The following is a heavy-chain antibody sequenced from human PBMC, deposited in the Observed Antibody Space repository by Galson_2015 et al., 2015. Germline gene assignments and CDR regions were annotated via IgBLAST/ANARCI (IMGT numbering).Heavy chain of an antibody. D-gene: IGHD3-22*01. CDR3: AARSTYYYDKDAFDI. Sequence: SVKVSCKASGFTFTSSAVQWVRQARGQRLEWIGWIVVGSGNTNYAQKFQERVTITRDMSTSTAYMELSSLRSEDTAVYYCAARSTYYYDKDAFDIWGQGTMVTVSS. CDR1: GFTFTSSA. V-gene: IGHV1-58*01. CDR2: IVVGSGNT. J-gene: IGHJ3*02.